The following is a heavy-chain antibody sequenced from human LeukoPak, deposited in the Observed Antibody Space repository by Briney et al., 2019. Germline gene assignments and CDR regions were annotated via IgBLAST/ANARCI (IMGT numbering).Heavy chain of an antibody. J-gene: IGHJ4*02. CDR1: GGSVSSSNYY. CDR3: ARRPIAARPHCFDY. Sequence: SETLSLTCTVSGGSVSSSNYYWGWIRQPPEKGLEWIGSIYYSGSTYYNPSLKSRVTISVDTSKNQFSLKLSSVTAADTAVYYCARRPIAARPHCFDYWGQGTLVTVSS. CDR2: IYYSGST. V-gene: IGHV4-39*01. D-gene: IGHD6-6*01.